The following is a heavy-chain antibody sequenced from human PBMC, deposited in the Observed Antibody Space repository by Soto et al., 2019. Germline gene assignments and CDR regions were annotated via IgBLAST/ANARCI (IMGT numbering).Heavy chain of an antibody. V-gene: IGHV1-18*01. CDR2: ISAYNVNT. CDR3: ARTGAKETVPHPSSWFDP. Sequence: QVQLVQSGAEVKKPGASVKVSCKASGYTFTNYGISWVRQAPGQGLEWMGWISAYNVNTNYAQKFQGRVTMTTDTSTSTAYMEVRSLRSDDTAVYYCARTGAKETVPHPSSWFDPWGQGTLVTVSS. J-gene: IGHJ5*02. CDR1: GYTFTNYG. D-gene: IGHD6-6*01.